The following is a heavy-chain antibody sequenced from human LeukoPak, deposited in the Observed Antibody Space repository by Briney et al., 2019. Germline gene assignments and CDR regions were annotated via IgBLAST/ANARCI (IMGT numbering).Heavy chain of an antibody. CDR3: ARAAMIVVVIDY. Sequence: PSQTVSLTCTEPGGSISSGESYWSWIRLPPGKGLEWIGYIYYSGSTYYNPSLRSRVTISVDTSKNQFSLKLSSVTAADTAVYYCARAAMIVVVIDYWGQGTLVTVSS. D-gene: IGHD3-22*01. CDR2: IYYSGST. J-gene: IGHJ4*02. V-gene: IGHV4-30-4*01. CDR1: GGSISSGESY.